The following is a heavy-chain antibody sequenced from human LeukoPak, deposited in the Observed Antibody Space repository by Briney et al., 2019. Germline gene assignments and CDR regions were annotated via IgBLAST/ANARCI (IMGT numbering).Heavy chain of an antibody. D-gene: IGHD5-18*01. CDR3: ARDLGYSYPYYFDN. CDR1: GSTFSSYA. V-gene: IGHV3-30-3*01. CDR2: ISYDGSNK. J-gene: IGHJ4*02. Sequence: GRSLRLSCAASGSTFSSYAMHWVRQAPGKGLEWVAVISYDGSNKYYADSVKGRFTISRDNAKNSLFLQMDGLGAEDTAVYYCARDLGYSYPYYFDNWGQGTLVTVSS.